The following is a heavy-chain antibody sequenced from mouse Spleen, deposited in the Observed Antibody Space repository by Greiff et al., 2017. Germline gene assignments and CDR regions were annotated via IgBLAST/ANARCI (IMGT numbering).Heavy chain of an antibody. J-gene: IGHJ2*01. V-gene: IGHV1-18*01. D-gene: IGHD1-1*01. CDR1: GYTFTDYN. CDR3: ARLLRQYYFDY. Sequence: VQLKQSGPELVKPGASVKIPCKASGYTFTDYNMDWVKQSHGKSLEWIGDINPNNGGTIYNQKFKGKATLTVDKSSSTAYMELRSLTSEDTAVYYCARLLRQYYFDYWGQGTTLTVSS. CDR2: INPNNGGT.